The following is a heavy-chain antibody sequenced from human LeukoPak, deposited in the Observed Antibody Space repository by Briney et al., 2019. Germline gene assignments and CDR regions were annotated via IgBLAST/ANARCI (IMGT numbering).Heavy chain of an antibody. CDR3: ARTRCAFDY. V-gene: IGHV3-74*01. D-gene: IGHD5-24*01. Sequence: GGSLRLSCAASGFTFSSYWMHWVRQAPGKGLVWVSRISSDGSSTNYADSVKGRFTISRDNAKNTLYLHMNSLRAEDTAEYYCARTRCAFDYWGQGNLVTVSS. CDR2: ISSDGSST. J-gene: IGHJ4*02. CDR1: GFTFSSYW.